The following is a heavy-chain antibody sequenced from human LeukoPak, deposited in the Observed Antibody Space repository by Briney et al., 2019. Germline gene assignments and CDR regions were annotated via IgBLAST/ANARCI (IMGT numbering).Heavy chain of an antibody. CDR2: INPYDEKT. Sequence: GASVKVSCKTSGYTFHLYGISWVRQAPGQGLEWMGWINPYDEKTDYSEKLQGRVMLTTDTSTSTAYMELRSLTSDDTAVYYCARGFGVAVGASVFWGQGTLVTVPS. V-gene: IGHV1-18*01. CDR1: GYTFHLYG. D-gene: IGHD1-26*01. CDR3: ARGFGVAVGASVF. J-gene: IGHJ4*01.